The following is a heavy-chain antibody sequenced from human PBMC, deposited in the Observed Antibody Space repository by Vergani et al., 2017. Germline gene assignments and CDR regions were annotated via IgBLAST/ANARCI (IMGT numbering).Heavy chain of an antibody. J-gene: IGHJ6*03. Sequence: QVQLVESGGGVVQPGGSLRLSCAASGFTFSSYGMHWVRQAPGKGLEWVAFIRYDGSNKYYADSVKGRFTISRDNSKNTLYLQMNSLRAEDTAVYYCARRMGHYDLWMVVDYYYYMDVWGKGTTVTVSS. CDR3: ARRMGHYDLWMVVDYYYYMDV. CDR1: GFTFSSYG. D-gene: IGHD3-3*01. CDR2: IRYDGSNK. V-gene: IGHV3-30*02.